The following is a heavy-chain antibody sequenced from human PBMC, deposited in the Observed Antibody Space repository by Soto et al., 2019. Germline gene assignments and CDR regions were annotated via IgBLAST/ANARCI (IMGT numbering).Heavy chain of an antibody. D-gene: IGHD1-20*01. CDR3: AKDRVNHNSVWDPFDI. CDR2: VGGSNDDT. J-gene: IGHJ3*02. CDR1: EFPFSIFA. Sequence: GGSLRLSCAASEFPFSIFAMSWVRQAPGKGLEWVSGVGGSNDDTHYADSVKGRFTISRDNSKNTLFLQMNSLRAEDTAVYYCAKDRVNHNSVWDPFDIWGQGTMVTVPS. V-gene: IGHV3-23*01.